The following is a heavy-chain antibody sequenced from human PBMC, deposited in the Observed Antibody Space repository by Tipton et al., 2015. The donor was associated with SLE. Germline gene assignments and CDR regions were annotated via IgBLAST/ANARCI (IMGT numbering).Heavy chain of an antibody. Sequence: LRLSCIVSGDSISSSSYYWGWIRQPPGKGLEWVGTVYYTGNTFYNPSLKSRVTILVDTSKNQFSLKLSSVTAADTAEYYCARSPWGYWYFDLWGRGTPVTVSS. CDR1: GDSISSSSYY. CDR2: VYYTGNT. V-gene: IGHV4-39*07. D-gene: IGHD3-16*01. CDR3: ARSPWGYWYFDL. J-gene: IGHJ2*01.